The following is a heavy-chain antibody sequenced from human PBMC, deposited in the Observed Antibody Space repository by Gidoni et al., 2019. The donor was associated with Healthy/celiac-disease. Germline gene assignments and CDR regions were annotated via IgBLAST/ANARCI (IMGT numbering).Heavy chain of an antibody. CDR2: INAGNGNT. V-gene: IGHV1-3*01. J-gene: IGHJ6*02. CDR1: GYPFPSYA. Sequence: QVQLVQSGAEVKKPGASVKVSCKASGYPFPSYAMHWVRQAPGQRLEWMGGINAGNGNTKSSQKFQGRVTITRDTSASTAYMELSSLRSEDTAVYYCARDGGGYSGYDYGDYYYGMDVWGQGTTVTVSS. CDR3: ARDGGGYSGYDYGDYYYGMDV. D-gene: IGHD5-12*01.